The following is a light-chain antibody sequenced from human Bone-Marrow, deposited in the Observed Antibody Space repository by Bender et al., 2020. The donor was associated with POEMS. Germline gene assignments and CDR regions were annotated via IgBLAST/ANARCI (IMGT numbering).Light chain of an antibody. V-gene: IGLV3-10*01. CDR3: YSTGNTGHQRV. CDR1: ALPKKF. CDR2: EGN. J-gene: IGLJ3*02. Sequence: SYELMQPPSVSVSPGQTARITCSGDALPKKFASWYQQKSGQPPVLVIYEGNKRPSGIPERFSGSSSGTVASLTSSGAQVEDGADYCCYSTGNTGHQRVFGGGTKLTVL.